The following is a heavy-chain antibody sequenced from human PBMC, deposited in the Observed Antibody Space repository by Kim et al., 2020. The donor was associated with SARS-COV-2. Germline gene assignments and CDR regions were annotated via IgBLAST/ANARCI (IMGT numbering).Heavy chain of an antibody. CDR2: IYPSGRT. V-gene: IGHV4-39*01. CDR3: ARHPPDYREGFPFDY. J-gene: IGHJ4*01. Sequence: SETLSLTCAVSGVSISSTSYYWGWIRQPPGKGLEWIGCIYPSGRTYYNPSLKSRVTISVDTSKNQFSVKLSSVTAADTAVYYCARHPPDYREGFPFDYWG. D-gene: IGHD4-17*01. CDR1: GVSISSTSYY.